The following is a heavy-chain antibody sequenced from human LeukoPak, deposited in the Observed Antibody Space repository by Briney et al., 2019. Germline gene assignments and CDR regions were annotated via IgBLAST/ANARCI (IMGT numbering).Heavy chain of an antibody. D-gene: IGHD5-18*01. Sequence: SQTLFLTCTVAGGSITSGDNYWSWIRQPPGKGLEWIGYIFHTGTTFNNPSLKSRVSISVDTSNNQFSLTLTSVTAADTAVYYCTTIKRGDIFGYFDFWGQGVLVTVSS. J-gene: IGHJ4*02. CDR2: IFHTGTT. CDR1: GGSITSGDNY. V-gene: IGHV4-30-4*01. CDR3: TTIKRGDIFGYFDF.